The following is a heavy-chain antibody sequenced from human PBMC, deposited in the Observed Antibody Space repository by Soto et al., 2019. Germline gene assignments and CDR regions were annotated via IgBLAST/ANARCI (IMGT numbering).Heavy chain of an antibody. V-gene: IGHV1-69*13. CDR2: IIPIFGTA. CDR3: ERLDFAAETSQRQEFCFDT. J-gene: IGHJ5*02. CDR1: GGTFSSYA. D-gene: IGHD6-13*01. Sequence: ASVKVSCKASGGTFSSYAISWVRQAPGQGLEWMGGIIPIFGTANYAQKFQGRVTITADESTSTAYMELSSLRSEDTAVYYCERLDFAAETSQRQEFCFDTWGQGTLVTVSS.